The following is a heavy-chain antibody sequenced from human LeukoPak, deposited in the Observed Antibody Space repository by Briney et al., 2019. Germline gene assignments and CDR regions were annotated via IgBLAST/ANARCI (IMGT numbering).Heavy chain of an antibody. J-gene: IGHJ4*02. CDR3: ASWRDGYNTDY. Sequence: ASVNVSCKPSGYIFTDYYVYCVRQAPGQGLERMGWINPNSGGTNYAQKFQGRVTMTRDTSISTAYMELSRLRSDDTAVYYCASWRDGYNTDYWGQGTLVTVSS. CDR1: GYIFTDYY. V-gene: IGHV1-2*02. D-gene: IGHD5-24*01. CDR2: INPNSGGT.